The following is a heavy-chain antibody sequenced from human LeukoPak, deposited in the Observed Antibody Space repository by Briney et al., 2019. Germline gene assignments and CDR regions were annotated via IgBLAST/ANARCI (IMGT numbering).Heavy chain of an antibody. CDR1: GFTVSSNY. V-gene: IGHV3-53*01. Sequence: GGSLRLSCAASGFTVSSNYMSWVRQAPGKGLEWVSVIYSGGSTYYADSVKGRFTISRDNSKNTLYLQMNSLRAEDTAVYYCAKGSSNSSPYYFDYWGQGTLVTVSS. CDR2: IYSGGST. J-gene: IGHJ4*02. CDR3: AKGSSNSSPYYFDY. D-gene: IGHD2-2*01.